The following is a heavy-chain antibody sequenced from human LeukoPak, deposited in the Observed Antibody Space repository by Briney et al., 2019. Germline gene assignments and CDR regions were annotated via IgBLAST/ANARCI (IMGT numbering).Heavy chain of an antibody. J-gene: IGHJ6*02. CDR3: ARDLTVTDYYYYGMDV. D-gene: IGHD4-11*01. Sequence: GGSLRLSCAASGFTFSSYGMHWVRQAPGKGLEWVAVIWYDGSNKYYADSVKGRFTISRDNSKNTLYLQMNSLRAEDTAVYYCARDLTVTDYYYYGMDVRGQGTTVTVSS. CDR1: GFTFSSYG. V-gene: IGHV3-33*01. CDR2: IWYDGSNK.